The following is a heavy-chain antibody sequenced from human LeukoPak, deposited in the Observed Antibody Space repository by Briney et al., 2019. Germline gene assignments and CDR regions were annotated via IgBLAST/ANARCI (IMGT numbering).Heavy chain of an antibody. Sequence: PGGSLRLSCEASGFPFRDYPMHWVRHASGKGLEWVAFIRYDGSNKYYADSVKGRFTISRDNSKNTLYLQMNSLRAEDTAVYYCAKGGVVPAAMIYFDYWGQGTLVTVSS. V-gene: IGHV3-30*02. CDR1: GFPFRDYP. J-gene: IGHJ4*02. CDR2: IRYDGSNK. D-gene: IGHD2-2*01. CDR3: AKGGVVPAAMIYFDY.